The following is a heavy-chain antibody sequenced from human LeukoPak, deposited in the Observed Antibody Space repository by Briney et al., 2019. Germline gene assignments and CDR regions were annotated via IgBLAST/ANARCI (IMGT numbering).Heavy chain of an antibody. V-gene: IGHV3-23*01. D-gene: IGHD6-19*01. CDR2: ISGSGDST. CDR3: ARNISSCWYVDF. J-gene: IGHJ4*02. Sequence: PGGSLRLSCAVSGFTFSSYPMSWVRQAPGKGLEWVSAISGSGDSTSYADSVKGRFSVSRDNSKNTLYLQMNSLRAEDTALYYCARNISSCWYVDFWGQGTLVTVSS. CDR1: GFTFSSYP.